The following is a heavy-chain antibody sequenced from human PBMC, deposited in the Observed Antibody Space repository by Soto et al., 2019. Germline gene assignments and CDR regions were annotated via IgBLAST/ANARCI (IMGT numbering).Heavy chain of an antibody. J-gene: IGHJ5*01. CDR3: VRDGAGGSGLGWFDP. Sequence: QVQLQESGPGLVKPSQTLSLTCTVSGDSISRGGYYYNWIRQLPGKGLEWIGYIYHSGSTNYNPSLKCRVTISVDTSKNQLSLELRAVTAADTAVYYCVRDGAGGSGLGWFDPWGQGTLVTVSS. CDR1: GDSISRGGYY. V-gene: IGHV4-31*03. D-gene: IGHD3-16*01. CDR2: IYHSGST.